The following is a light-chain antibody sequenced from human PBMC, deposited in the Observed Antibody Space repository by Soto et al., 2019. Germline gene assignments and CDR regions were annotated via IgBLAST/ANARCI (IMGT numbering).Light chain of an antibody. CDR2: DVS. Sequence: QSALTQPASVSGSPGQSITISCTGTSSDIGGYNYVSWYQQYPGKAPKLMIYDVSNRPPGVSNRFSGSKSGNTASLTISGLQAEDEADYYCSSYTSSSTPVFGGGTKVTVL. CDR3: SSYTSSSTPV. CDR1: SSDIGGYNY. J-gene: IGLJ2*01. V-gene: IGLV2-14*01.